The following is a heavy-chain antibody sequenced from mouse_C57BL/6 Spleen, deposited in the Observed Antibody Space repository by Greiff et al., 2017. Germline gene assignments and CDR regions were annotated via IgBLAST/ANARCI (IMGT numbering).Heavy chain of an antibody. CDR1: GFTFSSYA. CDR3: AREGSSGLFDY. V-gene: IGHV5-4*01. Sequence: EVHLVESGGGLVKPGGSLKLSCAASGFTFSSYAMSWVRQTPEKRLEWVATISDGGSYTYYPDNVKGRFTISRDNAKNNLYLQMSHLKSEDTAMYYCAREGSSGLFDYWGQGTTLTVSS. D-gene: IGHD3-2*02. J-gene: IGHJ2*01. CDR2: ISDGGSYT.